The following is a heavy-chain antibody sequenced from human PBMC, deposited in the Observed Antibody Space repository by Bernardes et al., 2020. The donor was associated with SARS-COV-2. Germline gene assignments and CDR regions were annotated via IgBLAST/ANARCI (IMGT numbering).Heavy chain of an antibody. CDR2: ISGSVCTT. J-gene: IGHJ4*02. CDR3: AKFLAGSSPHRTGAVTYFDY. V-gene: IGHV3-23*01. D-gene: IGHD3-9*01. CDR1: GFTFSSHA. Sequence: GGSLRPSFAASGFTFSSHARSWVRQAPGKGLEWVAAISGSVCTTFFANPVKGRFTISRDNSKNTLYLQMSSLRAEDTAVYFCAKFLAGSSPHRTGAVTYFDYWGPGTLVSVSS.